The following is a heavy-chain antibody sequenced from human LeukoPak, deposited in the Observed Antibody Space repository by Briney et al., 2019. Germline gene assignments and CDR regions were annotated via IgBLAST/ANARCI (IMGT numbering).Heavy chain of an antibody. CDR1: GFTFSSYS. J-gene: IGHJ6*03. Sequence: GGSLRLSCAASGFTFSSYSMKWVRQAPGKGLEWVSSISSSSSYIFYADSLKGRFTISRDNAKNSLYLQMNSLRAEDTAVYYCARVPITILDDYYYMDVWGKGTTVTVSS. V-gene: IGHV3-21*01. D-gene: IGHD3-3*01. CDR3: ARVPITILDDYYYMDV. CDR2: ISSSSSYI.